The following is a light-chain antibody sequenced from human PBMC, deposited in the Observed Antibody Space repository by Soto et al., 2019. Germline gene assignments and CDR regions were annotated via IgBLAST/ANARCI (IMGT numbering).Light chain of an antibody. V-gene: IGKV3-20*01. CDR2: DAS. J-gene: IGKJ1*01. CDR1: QSVSSK. CDR3: QQYAGSPRT. Sequence: EIVMTQSPATLSVSPGERATLSSRASQSVSSKLAWYQHKPGQAPRLLIYDASSRATGVPDRFTGSGSGTDFTLTINRVEPEDFAVYFCQQYAGSPRTFGQGTKVDIK.